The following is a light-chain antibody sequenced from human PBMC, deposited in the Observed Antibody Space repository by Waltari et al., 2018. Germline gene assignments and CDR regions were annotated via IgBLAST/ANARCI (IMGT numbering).Light chain of an antibody. CDR2: ITD. V-gene: IGLV1-44*01. CDR3: AVWDDSLNGPL. CDR1: RTNIRSNS. Sequence: QSVLIQPPSASGTPGQRVSISCSGSRTNIRSNSVNWYQQLPGTAPKLLIFITDQRPSGVPDRFSGSKSGTSASLAISGLQSEDEAEYHCAVWDDSLNGPLFGGGTKLTVL. J-gene: IGLJ2*01.